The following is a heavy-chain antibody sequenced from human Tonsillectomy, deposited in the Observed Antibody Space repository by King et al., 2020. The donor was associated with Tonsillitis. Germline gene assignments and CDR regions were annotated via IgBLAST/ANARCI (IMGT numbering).Heavy chain of an antibody. D-gene: IGHD5-12*01. CDR1: GGSISSHF. V-gene: IGHV4-59*11. Sequence: HVQLQESGPGLVKPSETLSLTCTVSGGSISSHFWSWIRQPPGKGLEWIGYIYYSGSTNYNPSLKSRGTISVDTSKNHFSLKLSSVTAADTAVYYCARGPKWPAWFDPWGQGTLVTVSS. J-gene: IGHJ5*02. CDR2: IYYSGST. CDR3: ARGPKWPAWFDP.